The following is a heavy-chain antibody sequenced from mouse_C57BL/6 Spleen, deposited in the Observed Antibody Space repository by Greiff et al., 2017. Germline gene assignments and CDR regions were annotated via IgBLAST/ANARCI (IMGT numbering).Heavy chain of an antibody. D-gene: IGHD2-5*01. CDR3: ARDTYCSRYFDV. Sequence: EVQLQESGPGLVKPSQSLSLTCSVTGYSITSGYYWNWIRQFPGNKLEWMGYISYDGSNNYNPYLKNRISITRDTSKNQFFLKLNTVTTEDAAAYYCARDTYCSRYFDVWGTGTTVTVSS. CDR2: ISYDGSN. CDR1: GYSITSGYY. J-gene: IGHJ1*03. V-gene: IGHV3-6*01.